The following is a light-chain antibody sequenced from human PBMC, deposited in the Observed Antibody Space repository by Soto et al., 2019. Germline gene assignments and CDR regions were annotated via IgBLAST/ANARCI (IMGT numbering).Light chain of an antibody. CDR2: DNS. V-gene: IGLV1-40*01. CDR3: QSYDSTLRVL. CDR1: RSNIGAGYA. Sequence: QPVLTQPPSVSGAPGQRVTISCTGTRSNIGAGYAVHWYQQLPGTAPKLLISDNSNRPSGVPDRFSGSKSGTSASLAITGLQAEDEADYYCQSYDSTLRVLFGGGTKLTVL. J-gene: IGLJ2*01.